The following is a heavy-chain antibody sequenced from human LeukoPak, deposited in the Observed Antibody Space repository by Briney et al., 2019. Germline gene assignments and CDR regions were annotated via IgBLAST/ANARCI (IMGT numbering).Heavy chain of an antibody. CDR1: GGSVSSYY. D-gene: IGHD3-22*01. Sequence: SETLSLTCTVSGGSVSSYYWSWIRQPPGKGLEWIGYIYDIGSTKYNPSLKSRVTMSVDTSRNQFSLKLSSVTAADTAVYHCARTYYYDSSGYLNHWFDPWGQGTLVTVSS. CDR2: IYDIGST. J-gene: IGHJ5*02. V-gene: IGHV4-59*08. CDR3: ARTYYYDSSGYLNHWFDP.